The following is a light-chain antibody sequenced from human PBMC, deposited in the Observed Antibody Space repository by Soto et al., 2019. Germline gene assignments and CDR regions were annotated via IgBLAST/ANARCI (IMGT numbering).Light chain of an antibody. Sequence: QSALAHPPSISWAPGQRVAISCTGSSSNIGAGSDVHWYHQLPGTAPKLLIYGNTNRPSGVPDRFSGSKSGTSASLAIAGLQTEDEGDYYCQTYDSSLSGLYVFGTGTKVTVL. CDR1: SSNIGAGSD. CDR3: QTYDSSLSGLYV. CDR2: GNT. V-gene: IGLV1-40*01. J-gene: IGLJ1*01.